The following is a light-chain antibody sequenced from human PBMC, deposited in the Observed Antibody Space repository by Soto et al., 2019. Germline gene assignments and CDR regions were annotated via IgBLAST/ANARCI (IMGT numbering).Light chain of an antibody. CDR2: DVS. CDR3: TSFTTSNTFV. Sequence: QSVLAQPASVSGSPGPSITISCTGTSNDVGHFNYVSWFQQHPGKAPKLLIFDVSNWPSGVSDRFSGSKSGNTASLTISGLQPEDEADYYCTSFTTSNTFVFGSGTKVTVL. CDR1: SNDVGHFNY. V-gene: IGLV2-14*03. J-gene: IGLJ1*01.